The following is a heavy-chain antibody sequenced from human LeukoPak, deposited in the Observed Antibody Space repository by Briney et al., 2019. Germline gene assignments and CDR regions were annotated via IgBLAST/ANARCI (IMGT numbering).Heavy chain of an antibody. V-gene: IGHV4-61*05. Sequence: SETLSLTCTVSGGSISSSSYYWSWIRQPPGKGLEWIGYIYYSGSTNYNPSLNSRITISVDTSKNQFSLKLSSVTAADTAVYYCARLGYSSGFDYWGQGTLVTVSS. D-gene: IGHD6-19*01. CDR3: ARLGYSSGFDY. CDR1: GGSISSSSYY. J-gene: IGHJ4*02. CDR2: IYYSGST.